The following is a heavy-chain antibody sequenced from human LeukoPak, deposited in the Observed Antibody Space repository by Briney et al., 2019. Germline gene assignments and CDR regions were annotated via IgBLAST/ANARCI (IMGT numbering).Heavy chain of an antibody. D-gene: IGHD3-10*01. V-gene: IGHV1-8*01. J-gene: IGHJ3*02. CDR2: MNPNSGNT. CDR3: ASGGHYYGSGSHAFDI. Sequence: GASVKVSCKASGYTFTSYDINWVRQATGQGLEWMGWMNPNSGNTGYVQKFQGRVTMTRNTSISSAYMELSSLTSEDTAVYYCASGGHYYGSGSHAFDIWGQGTMVTVSS. CDR1: GYTFTSYD.